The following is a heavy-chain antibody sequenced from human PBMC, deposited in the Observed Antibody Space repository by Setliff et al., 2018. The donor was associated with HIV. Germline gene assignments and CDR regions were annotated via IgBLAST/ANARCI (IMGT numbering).Heavy chain of an antibody. CDR3: ARDDLHYYDFPERYTSGWFFDY. CDR2: ISPYNGDT. Sequence: ASVKVSCKASGYRFNTYGISWVRQAPGQGLEWMGWISPYNGDTRFAQSLQGRVTLTTDTSTSTGYMELRSLRSDDTAVYYCARDDLHYYDFPERYTSGWFFDYWGQGTLVTVSS. V-gene: IGHV1-18*01. J-gene: IGHJ4*02. D-gene: IGHD6-19*01. CDR1: GYRFNTYG.